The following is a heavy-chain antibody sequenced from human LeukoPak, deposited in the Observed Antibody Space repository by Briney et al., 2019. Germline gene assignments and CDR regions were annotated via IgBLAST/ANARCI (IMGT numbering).Heavy chain of an antibody. CDR3: ARRNTGPLDY. CDR2: INPNSGGT. D-gene: IGHD1-14*01. CDR1: GYTFTGYY. J-gene: IGHJ4*02. Sequence: GASVKVSCKASGYTFTGYYIHWVRQAPGQGLEWMGWINPNSGGTYHTQKFQGRVTMTRDTSINTAYMEVSRLRSDDTAVYYCARRNTGPLDYWGQGTLVTVSS. V-gene: IGHV1-2*02.